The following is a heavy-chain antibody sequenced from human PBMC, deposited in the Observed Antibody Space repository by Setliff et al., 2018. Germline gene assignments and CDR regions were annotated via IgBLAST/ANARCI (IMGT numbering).Heavy chain of an antibody. CDR1: GFNFNSYS. D-gene: IGHD1-7*01. J-gene: IGHJ4*02. CDR2: MMHTSMI. Sequence: GGSLRLSCAASGFNFNSYSMNWVRQAPGKGLEWVSYMMHTSMIYYADSVKGRFTISRDSAKNSLYLQLNSLRAEDTAMYCCARAQAAYNWNYYVLGYWGQGTLVTVSS. CDR3: ARAQAAYNWNYYVLGY. V-gene: IGHV3-48*01.